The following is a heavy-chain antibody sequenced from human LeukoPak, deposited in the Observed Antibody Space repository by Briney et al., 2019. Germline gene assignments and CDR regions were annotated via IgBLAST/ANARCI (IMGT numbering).Heavy chain of an antibody. J-gene: IGHJ4*02. CDR3: ARERHHYGDFDY. CDR1: GYTFTSYG. D-gene: IGHD4-17*01. V-gene: IGHV1-69*06. CDR2: IILIFDTA. Sequence: SVKVSCKASGYTFTSYGISWVRQAPGQGLEWMGGIILIFDTANYAQKFKGRLTITADKATSTAYMELSSLRSEDTAVYYCARERHHYGDFDYWGQGTLVTVSS.